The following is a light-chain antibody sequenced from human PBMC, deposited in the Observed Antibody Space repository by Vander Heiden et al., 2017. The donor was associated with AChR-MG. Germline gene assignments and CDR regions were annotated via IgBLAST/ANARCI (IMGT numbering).Light chain of an antibody. V-gene: IGKV1-39*01. J-gene: IGKJ3*01. CDR2: AAS. Sequence: DIQMTHSLSSLSASVGERVTITCRASESMSSYLNWYQQKPGKAPKLLIYAASSLQRGGASRCSGSGCGTEFTLTISSRQPEDFETAYCQQSYCTGGLTFGQGTKVEIK. CDR3: QQSYCTGGLT. CDR1: ESMSSY.